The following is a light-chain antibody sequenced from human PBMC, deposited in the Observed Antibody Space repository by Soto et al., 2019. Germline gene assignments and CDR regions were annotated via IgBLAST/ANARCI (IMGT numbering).Light chain of an antibody. CDR3: QHYNTWPWT. Sequence: IVVTQSRATLYLSPGEGATLSFMASHSVSSSLAWYQQKPGQAPRLLISGASTRAAGIPARFSGSGSGTEFTLTISSLQSEDFAVYYCQHYNTWPWTFGQGTKVDIK. J-gene: IGKJ1*01. CDR2: GAS. V-gene: IGKV3-15*01. CDR1: HSVSSS.